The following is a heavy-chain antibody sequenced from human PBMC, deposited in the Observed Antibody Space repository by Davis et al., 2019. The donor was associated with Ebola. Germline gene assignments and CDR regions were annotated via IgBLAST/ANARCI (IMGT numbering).Heavy chain of an antibody. Sequence: MPSETLSLTCAVYGGSFSGYYWSWIRQPPGKGLEWIGEINHSGSTNYNPSLKSRVTISVDTSKNQFSLKLSSVTAADTAVYYCARGHTITAVSNWFDPWGQGTLVTVSS. J-gene: IGHJ5*02. CDR1: GGSFSGYY. V-gene: IGHV4-34*01. CDR2: INHSGST. D-gene: IGHD6-6*01. CDR3: ARGHTITAVSNWFDP.